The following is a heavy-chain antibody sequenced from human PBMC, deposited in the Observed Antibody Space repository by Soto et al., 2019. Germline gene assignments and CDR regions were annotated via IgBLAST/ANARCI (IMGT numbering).Heavy chain of an antibody. CDR1: GFTFNSYA. Sequence: QVQLVESGGGVVQPGRSLRLSCAASGFTFNSYAMHWVRQPPGKGLEWVAVISYDGNNKYYADSVKGRFTTSRDSSKSTLYVQMSSLRAEDTAVYYCARSEFYDFSTHYFDFWGQGALVTVSS. CDR2: ISYDGNNK. V-gene: IGHV3-30-3*01. CDR3: ARSEFYDFSTHYFDF. J-gene: IGHJ4*02. D-gene: IGHD4-4*01.